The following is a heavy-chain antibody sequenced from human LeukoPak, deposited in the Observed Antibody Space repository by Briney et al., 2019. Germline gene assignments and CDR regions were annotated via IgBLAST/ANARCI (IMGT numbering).Heavy chain of an antibody. J-gene: IGHJ6*03. Sequence: PGGSLRLSCAASGFTFSSYRMSWVRQAPGKGLEWVANIKQDGSEKYYVDFVKGRFTISRDNAKNSLYLQMNSLRAEDTAVYYCARLYSSSSRAYYYYYYMDVWGKGTTVTVSS. CDR1: GFTFSSYR. CDR3: ARLYSSSSRAYYYYYYMDV. D-gene: IGHD6-6*01. V-gene: IGHV3-7*01. CDR2: IKQDGSEK.